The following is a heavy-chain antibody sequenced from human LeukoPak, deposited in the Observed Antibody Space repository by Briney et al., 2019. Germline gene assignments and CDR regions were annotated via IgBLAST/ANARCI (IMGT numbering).Heavy chain of an antibody. J-gene: IGHJ5*02. D-gene: IGHD3-22*01. V-gene: IGHV5-51*01. CDR3: ARHLYDSSGYYSWFDP. Sequence: GESLKISCKGSGYSFTSYWIGWVRQMPGKGLEWMGIIYPGDSDTRYSPSFQGQVTISADKSISTAYLQWSSLKASDTAMHYCARHLYDSSGYYSWFDPWGQGTLVTVSS. CDR2: IYPGDSDT. CDR1: GYSFTSYW.